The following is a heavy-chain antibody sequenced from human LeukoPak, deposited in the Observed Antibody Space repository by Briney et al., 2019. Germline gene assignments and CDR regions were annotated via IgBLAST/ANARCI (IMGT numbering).Heavy chain of an antibody. CDR1: GYTCTSNY. CDR2: IYPRDGST. V-gene: IGHV1-46*01. CDR3: ARDQEGFDY. Sequence: ASVKVSCKASGYTCTSNYIHWVRQAPGQGPEWMGMIYPRDGSTSYAQKFQGRVTVTRDTSTSTVHMELSGLRSEDTAVYYCARDQEGFDYWGQGTLVTVSS. J-gene: IGHJ4*02.